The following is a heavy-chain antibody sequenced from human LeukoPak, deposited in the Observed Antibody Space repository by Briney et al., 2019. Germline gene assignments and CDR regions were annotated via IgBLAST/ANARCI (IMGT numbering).Heavy chain of an antibody. CDR2: MNPNSGNT. Sequence: ASVKVSCKASGYTFTSYDINWVRQATGQGLEWMGRMNPNSGNTGYAQKFQGRVTMTRNTSISTAYMELSSLRSEDTAVYYCARGIRSIFGVVTDHYWGQGTLVTVSS. CDR3: ARGIRSIFGVVTDHY. D-gene: IGHD3-3*01. CDR1: GYTFTSYD. J-gene: IGHJ4*02. V-gene: IGHV1-8*01.